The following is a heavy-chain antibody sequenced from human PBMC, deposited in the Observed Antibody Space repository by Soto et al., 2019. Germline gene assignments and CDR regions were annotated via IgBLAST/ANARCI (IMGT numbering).Heavy chain of an antibody. CDR3: AKTVSTTWAFDY. Sequence: GGSLRLSCAASGFAFSSYAMTWVRQAPGKGLEFVSGISGSDGNTYYADSVKGRFTISRDNSKNTLYLHMDSLRADDTAVYFCAKTVSTTWAFDYWGQGALVTVSS. V-gene: IGHV3-23*01. J-gene: IGHJ4*02. D-gene: IGHD2-2*01. CDR2: ISGSDGNT. CDR1: GFAFSSYA.